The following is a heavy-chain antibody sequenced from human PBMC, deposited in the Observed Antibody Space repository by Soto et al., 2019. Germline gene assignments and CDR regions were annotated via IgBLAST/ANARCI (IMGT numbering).Heavy chain of an antibody. V-gene: IGHV1-3*01. J-gene: IGHJ6*02. Sequence: ASVKVSCTASGYTFTSYAMHWVRQAPGQRLEWMGWINAGNGNPKYSQKFQGRVTITRDTSASTAYMELSSLRSEDTAVYYCARDSRPKKLLWFGAHYGMDVWGQGTTVTVSS. CDR3: ARDSRPKKLLWFGAHYGMDV. D-gene: IGHD3-10*01. CDR1: GYTFTSYA. CDR2: INAGNGNP.